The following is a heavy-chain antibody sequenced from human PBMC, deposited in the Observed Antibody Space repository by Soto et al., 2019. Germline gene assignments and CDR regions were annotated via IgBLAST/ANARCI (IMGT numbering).Heavy chain of an antibody. CDR2: ISAYNGNT. J-gene: IGHJ5*02. D-gene: IGHD2-15*01. Sequence: ASVKVSCKASGYTFTSYGISWLRQAPGQGLEWMGWISAYNGNTNYAQKLQGRVTMTTDTSTSTAYMELRSLRSDDTAVYYCARDALRAATEGYWFDPWGQGTLVTVSS. V-gene: IGHV1-18*01. CDR3: ARDALRAATEGYWFDP. CDR1: GYTFTSYG.